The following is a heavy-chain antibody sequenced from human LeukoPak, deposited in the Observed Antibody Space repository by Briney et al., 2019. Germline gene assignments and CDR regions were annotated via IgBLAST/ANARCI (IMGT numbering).Heavy chain of an antibody. CDR3: ARQRGGYISAFDS. CDR1: SDSISGHC. Sequence: PSETLSLTCTVSSDSISGHCWNWIRQPAGKGLEWIGRPYTSGSSDSNPSLKSRVTMSMNTSKKQLSLKLTSVTAADTAVYYCARQRGGYISAFDSWGQGTLVTVSS. J-gene: IGHJ4*02. D-gene: IGHD6-19*01. V-gene: IGHV4-4*07. CDR2: PYTSGSS.